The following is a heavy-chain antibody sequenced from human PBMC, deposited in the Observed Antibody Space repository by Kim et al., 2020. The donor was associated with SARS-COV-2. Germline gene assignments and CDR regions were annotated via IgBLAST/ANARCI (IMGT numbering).Heavy chain of an antibody. Sequence: SETLSLTCTVSGGSISSGGYYWSWIRQHPGKGLEWIGYIYYSGSTYYNPSLKSRVTISVDTSKNQFSLKLSSVTAADTAVYYCARVAPTVTTVDYYYGMDVWGQGTTVTVSS. D-gene: IGHD4-17*01. CDR2: IYYSGST. J-gene: IGHJ6*02. CDR1: GGSISSGGYY. CDR3: ARVAPTVTTVDYYYGMDV. V-gene: IGHV4-31*03.